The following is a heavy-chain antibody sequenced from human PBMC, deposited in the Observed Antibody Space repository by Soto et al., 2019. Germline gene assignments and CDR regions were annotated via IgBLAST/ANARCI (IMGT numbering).Heavy chain of an antibody. V-gene: IGHV4-39*01. CDR2: IYYSGST. D-gene: IGHD2-15*01. CDR3: ARQTACSGGSCYWAPRWFDP. J-gene: IGHJ5*02. Sequence: PSETLSLTCTVSGGSISSSSYYWGWIRQPPGKGLEWIGSIYYSGSTYYNPSLKSRVTISVDTSKNQFSLKLSSVTAADTAVYYCARQTACSGGSCYWAPRWFDPWGQGTLVTVSS. CDR1: GGSISSSSYY.